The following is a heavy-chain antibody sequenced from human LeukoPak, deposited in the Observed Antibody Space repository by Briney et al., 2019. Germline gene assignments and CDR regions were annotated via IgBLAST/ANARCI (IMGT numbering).Heavy chain of an antibody. V-gene: IGHV3-21*01. D-gene: IGHD2-2*01. CDR3: ARVPAAN. Sequence: GGSLGLSCAASGFTFSSYSMNWVRQAPGKGLEWVSSISSSSYIYYADSVKGRFTIYRDNAKNSLYLQMNGLRAEDTAVYYCARVPAANWGQGTLVTVSS. J-gene: IGHJ4*02. CDR2: ISSSSYI. CDR1: GFTFSSYS.